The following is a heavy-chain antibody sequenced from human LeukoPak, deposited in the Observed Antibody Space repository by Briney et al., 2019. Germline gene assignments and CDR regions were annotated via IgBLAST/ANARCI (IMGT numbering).Heavy chain of an antibody. Sequence: SETLSLTCTVSGGSISSYYWSWIRQPPGKGLEWIGYIYYSGSTNYNPSLKSRVTISVDTSKNQFSLKLSSVTAADTAVYYCARTPKGVPNYWFDPWAREPWSPSPQ. CDR1: GGSISSYY. CDR2: IYYSGST. J-gene: IGHJ5*02. CDR3: ARTPKGVPNYWFDP. V-gene: IGHV4-59*01. D-gene: IGHD1-1*01.